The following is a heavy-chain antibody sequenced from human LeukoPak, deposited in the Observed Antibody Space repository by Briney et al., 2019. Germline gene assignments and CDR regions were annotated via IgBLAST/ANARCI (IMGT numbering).Heavy chain of an antibody. CDR2: INHSGST. D-gene: IGHD3-22*01. Sequence: SETLSLTCAVYGGSFSGYYWSWIRQPPGKGLEWIGEINHSGSTNYNPSLKSRVTISVDTSKNQFSLKLSSVTAADTAVYYCARDVGDSSAPDAFDIWGQGTMVTVSS. V-gene: IGHV4-34*01. CDR3: ARDVGDSSAPDAFDI. CDR1: GGSFSGYY. J-gene: IGHJ3*02.